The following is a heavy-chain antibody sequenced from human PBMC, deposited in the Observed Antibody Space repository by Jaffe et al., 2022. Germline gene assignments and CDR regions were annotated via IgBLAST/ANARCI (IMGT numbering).Heavy chain of an antibody. CDR3: AKDSSTTDNSCLDFDY. D-gene: IGHD6-6*01. V-gene: IGHV3-23*01. J-gene: IGHJ4*02. CDR1: GFTFSRYD. CDR2: ISGSGAYT. Sequence: EVQLLESGGGLVQPGGSLRLSCAASGFTFSRYDMSWVRQAPGKGLEWVSTISGSGAYTYYADSVKGRFTISRDNSKNTLYLQMNSLRAEDTAVYYCAKDSSTTDNSCLDFDYWGQGTLVTVSS.